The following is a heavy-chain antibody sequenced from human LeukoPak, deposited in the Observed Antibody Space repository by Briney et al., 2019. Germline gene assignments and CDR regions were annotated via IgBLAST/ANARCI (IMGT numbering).Heavy chain of an antibody. D-gene: IGHD3-22*01. CDR1: GFTFSGYA. Sequence: PGGSLRLSCAASGFTFSGYAMSWVRQAPGKGLEWVSAISGSGGSTYYADSVKGRFTISRDNSKNTLYLQMNSLRAEDTAVYYCARGLFLSGYLDAFDIWGQGTVVTVSS. CDR2: ISGSGGST. CDR3: ARGLFLSGYLDAFDI. V-gene: IGHV3-23*01. J-gene: IGHJ3*02.